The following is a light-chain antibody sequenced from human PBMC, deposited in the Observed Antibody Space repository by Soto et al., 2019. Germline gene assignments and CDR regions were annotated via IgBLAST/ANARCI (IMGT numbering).Light chain of an antibody. CDR1: QSVSSNY. J-gene: IGKJ1*01. CDR3: QQYGSSPAA. Sequence: EIVLTQSPATLSVSPGERATLSCRASQSVSSNYLAWYQHKPGQAPRLLIYGASSRATGIPDRFSGSGSGTDFTLTISRLEPEDFAVYYCQQYGSSPAAFGQGTKVDIK. CDR2: GAS. V-gene: IGKV3-20*01.